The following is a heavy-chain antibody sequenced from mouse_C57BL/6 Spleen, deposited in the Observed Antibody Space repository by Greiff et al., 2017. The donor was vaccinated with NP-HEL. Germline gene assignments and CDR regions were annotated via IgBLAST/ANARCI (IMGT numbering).Heavy chain of an antibody. V-gene: IGHV1-26*01. D-gene: IGHD4-1*01. CDR1: GYTFTDYY. CDR3: ARSGALFDD. Sequence: VQLQQSGPELVKPGASVKISCKASGYTFTDYYMNWVKQSHGKSLEWIGDINPNNGGTSYNQKFKGKATLTVDKSSSTAYMELRSLTSEDSAVYYCARSGALFDDWGQGTTLTVSS. CDR2: INPNNGGT. J-gene: IGHJ2*01.